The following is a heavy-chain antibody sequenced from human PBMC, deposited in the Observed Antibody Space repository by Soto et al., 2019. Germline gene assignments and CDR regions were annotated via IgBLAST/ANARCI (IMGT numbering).Heavy chain of an antibody. CDR1: GGSISGYY. CDR2: MYNTGST. V-gene: IGHV4-59*01. Sequence: SETLSLTCTVSGGSISGYYWSWIRQPQRKGLEWIGYMYNTGSTVYNPSFKSRVTISLDTSKNQFSLKLTSVTAADTAFYYCARDSGHHYDSDTRSYYRTSDSWGQGTLVTVSS. D-gene: IGHD3-10*01. J-gene: IGHJ4*02. CDR3: ARDSGHHYDSDTRSYYRTSDS.